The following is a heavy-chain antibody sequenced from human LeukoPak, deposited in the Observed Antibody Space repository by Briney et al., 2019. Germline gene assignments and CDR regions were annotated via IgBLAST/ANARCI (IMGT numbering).Heavy chain of an antibody. D-gene: IGHD2-21*01. CDR2: INHSGST. CDR3: ASRVVWYYFDY. V-gene: IGHV4-34*01. J-gene: IGHJ4*02. CDR1: GGSFSGYY. Sequence: PSETLSLTCAVYGGSFSGYYWSWIRQPPGKGLEWIGEINHSGSTNYNPSLKSRATISVDTSKNQFSLKLSSVTAADTAVYYCASRVVWYYFDYWGQGTLVTVSS.